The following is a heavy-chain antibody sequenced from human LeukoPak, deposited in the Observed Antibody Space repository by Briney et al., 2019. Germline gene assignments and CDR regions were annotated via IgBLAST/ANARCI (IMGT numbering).Heavy chain of an antibody. Sequence: GASVKVSCKASGGTFSSYAISWVRQAPGQGLEWMGWISAYNGNTNYAQKLQGRVTMTTDTSTSTAYMELRSLRSDDTAVYYCARGVTMKTRAWFDPWGQGTLVTVSS. D-gene: IGHD3-22*01. V-gene: IGHV1-18*01. CDR1: GGTFSSYA. J-gene: IGHJ5*02. CDR2: ISAYNGNT. CDR3: ARGVTMKTRAWFDP.